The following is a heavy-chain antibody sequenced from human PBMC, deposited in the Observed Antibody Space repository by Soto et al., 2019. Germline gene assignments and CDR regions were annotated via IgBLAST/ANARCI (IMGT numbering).Heavy chain of an antibody. CDR2: IYPGDSDT. V-gene: IGHV5-51*01. CDR3: ARRQYSSSWYYFDY. J-gene: IGHJ4*02. CDR1: GYKFTSYW. D-gene: IGHD6-13*01. Sequence: HGESLKISCKASGYKFTSYWIGWVRQMPGKGLEWMGIIYPGDSDTKYSPSFQGQVTISADKSISTAYLQWSSLKASDTAMYYCARRQYSSSWYYFDYWGQGTLVTVSS.